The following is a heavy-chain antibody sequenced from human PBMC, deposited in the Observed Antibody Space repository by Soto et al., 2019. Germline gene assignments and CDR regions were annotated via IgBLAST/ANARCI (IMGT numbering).Heavy chain of an antibody. CDR2: INPSGGST. V-gene: IGHV1-46*01. D-gene: IGHD3-22*01. CDR3: ASRSAYYDSSGYYSGGAFDI. CDR1: GYTFTSYY. J-gene: IGHJ3*02. Sequence: ASVKVSCKASGYTFTSYYMHWVRQAPGQGLEWMGIINPSGGSTSYAQKFQGRVTMTRDTSTSTVYMELSSLRSEDTAVDYCASRSAYYDSSGYYSGGAFDIWGQGTMVTVSS.